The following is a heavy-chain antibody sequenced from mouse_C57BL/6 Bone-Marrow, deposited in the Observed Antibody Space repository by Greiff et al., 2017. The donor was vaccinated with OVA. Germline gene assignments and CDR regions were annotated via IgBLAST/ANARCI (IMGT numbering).Heavy chain of an antibody. CDR1: GYTFTSYW. J-gene: IGHJ2*01. CDR2: IYPGNSDT. V-gene: IGHV1-5*01. D-gene: IGHD1-1*01. CDR3: TRWGYYGSSSFDY. Sequence: EVQLQQSGTVLARPGASVKMSCKTSGYTFTSYWMHWVKQRPGQGLEWIGAIYPGNSDTSYNQKFKGKAKLTAVTSASTAYLELSSLTNEDSAVYYCTRWGYYGSSSFDYWGQGTTLTVSS.